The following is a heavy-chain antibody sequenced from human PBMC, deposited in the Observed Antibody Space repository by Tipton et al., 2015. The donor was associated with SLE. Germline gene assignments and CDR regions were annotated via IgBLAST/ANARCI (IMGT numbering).Heavy chain of an antibody. J-gene: IGHJ3*02. V-gene: IGHV4-61*02. D-gene: IGHD3-3*01. Sequence: LRLSCTVSGGSISSGSYYWSWIRQPAGRGLEWIGRIYTSGSTNYNPSLKSRATISVDTSKNQFSLKLSSVTAADTAVYYCARGFLEWLFDDAFDIWGQGTMVTVSS. CDR2: IYTSGST. CDR3: ARGFLEWLFDDAFDI. CDR1: GGSISSGSYY.